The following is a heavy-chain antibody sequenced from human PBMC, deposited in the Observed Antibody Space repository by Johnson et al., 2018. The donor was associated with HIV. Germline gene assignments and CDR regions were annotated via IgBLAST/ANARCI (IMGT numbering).Heavy chain of an antibody. CDR2: ISYDGSNE. CDR1: GFTFRDYA. Sequence: VQLVESGGGVVRPGGSLRLSCAASGFTFRDYAMHWVRQAPGKGLEWVTVISYDGSNEYYADSVKGRFTISRYNSKNTLSLQMSSLRVEDTALYFCASWGGLNHMGDPFDIWGQGTMVTVSS. D-gene: IGHD3-16*01. J-gene: IGHJ3*02. V-gene: IGHV3-30-3*01. CDR3: ASWGGLNHMGDPFDI.